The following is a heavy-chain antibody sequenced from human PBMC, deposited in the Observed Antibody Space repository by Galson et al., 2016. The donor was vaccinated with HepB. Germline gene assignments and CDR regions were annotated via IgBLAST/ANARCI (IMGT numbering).Heavy chain of an antibody. J-gene: IGHJ3*01. CDR3: AHRHWDLNAFDV. Sequence: LVKPTQTLTLTCTFSGFSLSTTGEGVGWLRQPPGKALEWLALIYWVDDNRYSPSLKSRLTITKDTSKNQVVLTMTNLDPADTATYYCAHRHWDLNAFDVWGQGTVVTVSS. CDR1: GFSLSTTGEG. D-gene: IGHD1-26*01. CDR2: IYWVDDN. V-gene: IGHV2-5*02.